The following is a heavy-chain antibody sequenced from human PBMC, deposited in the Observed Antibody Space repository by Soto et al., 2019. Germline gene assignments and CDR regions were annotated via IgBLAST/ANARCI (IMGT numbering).Heavy chain of an antibody. CDR2: ISSDGKTI. D-gene: IGHD3-3*01. CDR3: AKDVCAFWRGCRDYFDD. J-gene: IGHJ4*02. CDR1: GVTFSAYA. V-gene: IGHV3-23*01. Sequence: GGSLRLSCAASGVTFSAYAMTWVRQAPGKGLEWVSSISSDGKTIYYADSVKGRFTISRDNFNHTLYLQMNSLRGDDTAVYYCAKDVCAFWRGCRDYFDDWGQGTLVTVSS.